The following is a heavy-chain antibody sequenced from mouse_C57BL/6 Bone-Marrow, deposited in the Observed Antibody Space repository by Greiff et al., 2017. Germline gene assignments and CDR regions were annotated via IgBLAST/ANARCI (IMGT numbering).Heavy chain of an antibody. V-gene: IGHV1-52*01. D-gene: IGHD2-3*01. CDR2: IDPSDSET. J-gene: IGHJ3*01. CDR3: ARSIYDGYGDWFAY. Sequence: QVQLKQPGAELVRPGSSVKLSCKASGYTFTSYWMHWVKQRPIQGLEWIGNIDPSDSETHYNQKFKDKATLTVDKSSSTAYMQLSSLTSEDSAVYYCARSIYDGYGDWFAYWGQGTLVTVSA. CDR1: GYTFTSYW.